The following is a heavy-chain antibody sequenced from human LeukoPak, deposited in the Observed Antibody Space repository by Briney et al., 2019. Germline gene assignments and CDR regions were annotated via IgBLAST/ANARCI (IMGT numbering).Heavy chain of an antibody. J-gene: IGHJ6*03. D-gene: IGHD3-10*01. CDR1: GYTFTSYG. CDR2: ISAYNGNT. V-gene: IGHV1-18*01. CDR3: ARGYYGSGSYLSGGYYMDV. Sequence: ASVKVSCKASGYTFTSYGISWVRQAPGQGLEWMGWISAYNGNTNYAQKPQGRVTMTTDTSTSTAYMELRSLRSDDTAVYYCARGYYGSGSYLSGGYYMDVWGKGTTVTVSS.